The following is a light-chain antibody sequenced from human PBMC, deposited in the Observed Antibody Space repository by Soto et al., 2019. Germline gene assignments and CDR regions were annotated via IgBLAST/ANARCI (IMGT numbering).Light chain of an antibody. CDR2: RAS. CDR3: QQYGSSPLT. Sequence: EIVLTQSPGTLSLSPGERATLSCRASQSVSSDYLAWYQQKPGQTPKVLIYRASSRATGIPDRFSGRGSGTDFTLTISRLEPDDFAVYYCQQYGSSPLTFGVGTKVEIK. CDR1: QSVSSDY. V-gene: IGKV3-20*01. J-gene: IGKJ4*01.